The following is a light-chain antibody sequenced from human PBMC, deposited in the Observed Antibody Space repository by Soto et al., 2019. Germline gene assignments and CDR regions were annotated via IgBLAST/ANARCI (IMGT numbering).Light chain of an antibody. J-gene: IGLJ3*02. CDR1: SYNVGMNL. CDR2: KSN. Sequence: QSVLTQPPSASGTPGQRVSISCSGGSYNVGMNLVYWYQQRPGTAPKLIVFKSNQRPSGVPDRFSGSSSGSSASLAISGLRSEDEADYFCAAWDDSLSAWVFGGGTKVTVL. V-gene: IGLV1-47*01. CDR3: AAWDDSLSAWV.